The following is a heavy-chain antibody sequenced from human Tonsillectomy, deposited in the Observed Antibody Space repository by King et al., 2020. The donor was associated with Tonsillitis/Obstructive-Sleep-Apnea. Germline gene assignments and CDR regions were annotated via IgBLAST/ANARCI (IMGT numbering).Heavy chain of an antibody. D-gene: IGHD1-26*01. Sequence: VQLQESGPGLVKPSWTLSLTCAVSGGSISSSNWWCWVRPPPGKGLELSVEISHSGSTNYNPSLKSLVPISVDKSMNQFSLNLTSVTAADTAVYYCAREWEHLRWFDPWGQGTLVTVSS. CDR3: AREWEHLRWFDP. V-gene: IGHV4-4*02. CDR2: ISHSGST. J-gene: IGHJ5*02. CDR1: GGSISSSNW.